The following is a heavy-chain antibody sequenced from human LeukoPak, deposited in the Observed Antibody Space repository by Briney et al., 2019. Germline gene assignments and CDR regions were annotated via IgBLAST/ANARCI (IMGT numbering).Heavy chain of an antibody. CDR3: ARLFRTGYSSGWYQTNWFDP. V-gene: IGHV4-34*01. J-gene: IGHJ5*02. Sequence: SETLSLTCAVYGGSFSGYYWSWIRQPPGKGLEWIGEINHSGSTNYNPSLKSRVTISVDTSKNQFSLKLSSVTAADTAVYYCARLFRTGYSSGWYQTNWFDPWGQGTLVTVSS. D-gene: IGHD6-19*01. CDR2: INHSGST. CDR1: GGSFSGYY.